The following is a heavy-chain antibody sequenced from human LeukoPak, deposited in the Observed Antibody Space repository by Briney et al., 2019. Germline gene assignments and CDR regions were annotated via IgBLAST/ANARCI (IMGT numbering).Heavy chain of an antibody. V-gene: IGHV3-30*18. CDR3: AKGARGDTVTSIVGLNWFDP. CDR2: ISYDGSHK. J-gene: IGHJ5*02. D-gene: IGHD4-17*01. CDR1: GITFRSYG. Sequence: GRSLRLSCAASGITFRSYGMHWVRQAPGKGLEWVAVISYDGSHKYYADSVKGRFSISRDNSKNTLYLQMSSLRADDTAVYYCAKGARGDTVTSIVGLNWFDPWGQGTLVTVSS.